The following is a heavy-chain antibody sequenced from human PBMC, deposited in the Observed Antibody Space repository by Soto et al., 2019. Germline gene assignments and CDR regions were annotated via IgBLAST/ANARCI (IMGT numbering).Heavy chain of an antibody. CDR2: ISYDGGNK. J-gene: IGHJ6*02. CDR1: GFTFSTYG. V-gene: IGHV3-30*18. D-gene: IGHD3-3*01. CDR3: AKDYVLEWLRYYYGMDV. Sequence: GGSLRLSCAASGFTFSTYGMHWVRQAPGKGLEWVAVISYDGGNKNYADSVKGRFTISRDNSKNTLYLQMNSLRAEDTAVYYCAKDYVLEWLRYYYGMDVWGQGTTVTVSS.